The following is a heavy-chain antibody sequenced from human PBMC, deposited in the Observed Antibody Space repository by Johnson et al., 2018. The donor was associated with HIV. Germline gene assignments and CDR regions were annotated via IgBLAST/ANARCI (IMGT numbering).Heavy chain of an antibody. CDR1: GFTVSSNY. CDR2: VYSGGNT. V-gene: IGHV3-66*02. Sequence: VQLMESGGGLVQPGGSLRLSCVASGFTVSSNYMSWVRQAPEMGLVWVSIVYSGGNTYYADSVKGRFTISRDNSKNTLYLQMNSLRGEDTAVYYCARDPGRTVGATNDAFDIWGQGTMVTVSS. CDR3: ARDPGRTVGATNDAFDI. D-gene: IGHD1-26*01. J-gene: IGHJ3*02.